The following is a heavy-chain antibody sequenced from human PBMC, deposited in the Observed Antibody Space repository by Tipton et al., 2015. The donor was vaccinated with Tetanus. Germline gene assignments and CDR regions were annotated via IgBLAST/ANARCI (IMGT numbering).Heavy chain of an antibody. CDR2: IYYSGST. D-gene: IGHD3-22*01. Sequence: TLSLTCTVSGGSTSSYYWSWIRQPPGKGPEWIGYIYYSGSTNYNPSLKSRVTISVDTSKNQLSLKLSSVTAADTAVYYCARYYDSSGYYRRRSTSSFDYWGQGTLVTVSS. CDR1: GGSTSSYY. V-gene: IGHV4-59*01. CDR3: ARYYDSSGYYRRRSTSSFDY. J-gene: IGHJ4*02.